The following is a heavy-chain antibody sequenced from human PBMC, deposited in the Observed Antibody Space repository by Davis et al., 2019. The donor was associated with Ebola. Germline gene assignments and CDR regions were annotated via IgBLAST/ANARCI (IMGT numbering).Heavy chain of an antibody. CDR1: GSTFSDIH. CDR2: INPTGGT. D-gene: IGHD2-2*01. CDR3: ARAGVVMPAVGGFAP. J-gene: IGHJ5*02. Sequence: ASVKVSCKSSGSTFSDIHMHWVRQAPGQGLDYMGWINPTGGTKYAQKFQGRVTMTRDTSISTADMELGRLRSDDTAVYYCARAGVVMPAVGGFAPWGQGTLVTVSS. V-gene: IGHV1-2*02.